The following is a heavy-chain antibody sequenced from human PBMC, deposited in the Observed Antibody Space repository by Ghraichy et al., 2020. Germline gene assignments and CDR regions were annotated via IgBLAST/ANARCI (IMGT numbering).Heavy chain of an antibody. CDR1: GFTFRTYA. Sequence: GESLNISCAASGFTFRTYAMSWVRQAPGKGLEWVSAITDNGGTTNDAESVKGRFTISRDNSKNTLFLQMNSLRGEDTAVYYCAKFARDWPNEYLQHWGQGALVTVSS. CDR3: AKFARDWPNEYLQH. V-gene: IGHV3-23*01. CDR2: ITDNGGTT. D-gene: IGHD3/OR15-3a*01. J-gene: IGHJ1*01.